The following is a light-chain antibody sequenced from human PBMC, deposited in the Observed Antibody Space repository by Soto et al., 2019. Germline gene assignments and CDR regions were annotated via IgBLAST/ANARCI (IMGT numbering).Light chain of an antibody. V-gene: IGKV1-39*01. J-gene: IGKJ1*01. Sequence: DIQLTPSPSSLSASVGDRVTITCRASQNIRSYLNWYQQKPGKAPQLLSYATSSLQTGVPTRFSASGSETDFSLVISDLQPEYSATYYPQQGYCSLWTAGRGTMVEI. CDR1: QNIRSY. CDR2: ATS. CDR3: QQGYCSLWT.